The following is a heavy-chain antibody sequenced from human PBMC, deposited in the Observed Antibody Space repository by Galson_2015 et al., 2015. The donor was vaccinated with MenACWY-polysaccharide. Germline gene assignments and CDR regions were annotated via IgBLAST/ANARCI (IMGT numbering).Heavy chain of an antibody. D-gene: IGHD5-18*01. CDR3: ARAVFGYSYTNYGMDV. CDR1: GFTFSSYE. CDR2: ISSSDDTI. Sequence: SLRLSCAASGFTFSSYEMNWVRQAPGKGLEWVSYISSSDDTIYYADSVKGRFTISRDNAKNSLYLRMNSLRAEDTAVYYCARAVFGYSYTNYGMDVWGQGTTVTVSS. J-gene: IGHJ6*02. V-gene: IGHV3-48*03.